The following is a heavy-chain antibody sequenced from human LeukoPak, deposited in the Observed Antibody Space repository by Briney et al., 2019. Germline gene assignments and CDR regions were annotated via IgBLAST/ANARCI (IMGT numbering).Heavy chain of an antibody. D-gene: IGHD2-2*02. V-gene: IGHV3-23*01. Sequence: GGSLRLCCAGSGFTFNDAWMSWVRQAPGKGLEWVSAISGSGGSTYYADSVKGRFTISRDNSKNTLDLQMNSLRAEDTAVYYCAKHYCSITTCYSWFDPWGQGTLVTVSS. CDR2: ISGSGGST. CDR1: GFTFNDAW. CDR3: AKHYCSITTCYSWFDP. J-gene: IGHJ5*02.